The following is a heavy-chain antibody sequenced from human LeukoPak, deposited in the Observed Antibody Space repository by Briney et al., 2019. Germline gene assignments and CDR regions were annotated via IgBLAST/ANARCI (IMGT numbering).Heavy chain of an antibody. Sequence: ASVKVSCKASGYTFTSYYMHWVRQAPGQGLEWMGIINPSGGSTSYAQKFQGRVTMTRDASTSTVYMELSSLRSEDTAVYYCARVDYGDYLSDYWGQGTLVTVSS. CDR2: INPSGGST. V-gene: IGHV1-46*01. CDR3: ARVDYGDYLSDY. J-gene: IGHJ4*02. CDR1: GYTFTSYY. D-gene: IGHD4-17*01.